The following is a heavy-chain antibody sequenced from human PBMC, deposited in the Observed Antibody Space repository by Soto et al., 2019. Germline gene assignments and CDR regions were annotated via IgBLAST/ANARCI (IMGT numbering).Heavy chain of an antibody. J-gene: IGHJ6*02. CDR2: INPIGGST. D-gene: IGHD3-9*01. V-gene: IGHV1-46*01. CDR3: ARNSDMLTGTSQYYYYGMDV. Sequence: QVQLVQSGAEVKKPGASVKVSCKASGYTFTSYYMHWVRQAPGQGLEWMGIINPIGGSTSYVQKFRGRVTRTRDTSTSTVYMELSSLRSEDTAVYYCARNSDMLTGTSQYYYYGMDVWGQGTTVTVSS. CDR1: GYTFTSYY.